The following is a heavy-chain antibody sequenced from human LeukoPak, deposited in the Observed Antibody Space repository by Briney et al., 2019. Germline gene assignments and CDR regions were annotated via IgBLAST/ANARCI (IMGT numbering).Heavy chain of an antibody. V-gene: IGHV1-3*01. CDR2: INAGNGNT. J-gene: IGHJ4*02. CDR3: ARDDCGDTCYPGGY. CDR1: GYTFTSYA. D-gene: IGHD2-21*01. Sequence: ASVKVSCKASGYTFTSYAMHWVRQAPGQRLEWMGWINAGNGNTKYSQKFQGRVTITRDISASTVYMELSSLTSEDTALYYCARDDCGDTCYPGGYWGQGTLVTVSS.